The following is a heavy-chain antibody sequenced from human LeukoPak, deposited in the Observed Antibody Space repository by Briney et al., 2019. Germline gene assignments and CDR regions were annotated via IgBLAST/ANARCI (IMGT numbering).Heavy chain of an antibody. CDR1: GFIFSIYW. Sequence: GGSLRLSCAASGFIFSIYWMHWVRQAPGKGLVWVSRINADGSSTSYADSVKGRFTISRDNAKNTLYLQTNSLRADDMDVYYCVTGRYNFGYDFWGQGTLVTVSS. D-gene: IGHD5-18*01. CDR3: VTGRYNFGYDF. V-gene: IGHV3-74*01. J-gene: IGHJ4*02. CDR2: INADGSST.